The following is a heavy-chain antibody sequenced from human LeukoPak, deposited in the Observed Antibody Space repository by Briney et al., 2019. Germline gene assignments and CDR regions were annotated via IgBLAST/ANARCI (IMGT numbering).Heavy chain of an antibody. J-gene: IGHJ4*02. CDR2: ISPNSGGT. CDR1: GYTFTGYY. CDR3: ARDQRGTVVTPLDY. V-gene: IGHV1-2*02. Sequence: ASVKVSCKASGYTFTGYYMHWVRQAPGQGLEWMGLISPNSGGTNCAQKFQGRVTMTRDTSISTAYMELSRLRSDVTAVYYCARDQRGTVVTPLDYWGQGTLVTVSS. D-gene: IGHD4-23*01.